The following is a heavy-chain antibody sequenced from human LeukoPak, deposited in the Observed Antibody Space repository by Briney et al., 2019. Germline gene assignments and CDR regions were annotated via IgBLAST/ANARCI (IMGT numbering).Heavy chain of an antibody. CDR1: GFSFSDDY. J-gene: IGHJ4*02. CDR3: AKDRGVGATTPAGGDY. CDR2: ISNTGSYT. V-gene: IGHV3-11*05. Sequence: GGSLRLSCAASGFSFSDDYMSWIRQAPGQGLEWVSYISNTGSYTNYADSVKGRFTISRDNSKNTLYLQMNSLRAEDTAVYYCAKDRGVGATTPAGGDYWGQGTLVTVSS. D-gene: IGHD1-26*01.